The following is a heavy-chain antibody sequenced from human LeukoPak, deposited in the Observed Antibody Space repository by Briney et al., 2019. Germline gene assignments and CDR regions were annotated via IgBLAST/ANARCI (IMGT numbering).Heavy chain of an antibody. D-gene: IGHD3-3*01. J-gene: IGHJ6*03. CDR1: GFTLSNAW. V-gene: IGHV3-15*01. CDR3: TRDDFWSANHGDV. CDR2: INTKVDGGTT. Sequence: SGGSLRLSCAASGFTLSNAWMSWVRQAPGKGLEWVGRINTKVDGGTTEYAAPVKGRFLISRDDSKNALYLQMNSLKAEDSAVYYCTRDDFWSANHGDVWGKGTTVAV.